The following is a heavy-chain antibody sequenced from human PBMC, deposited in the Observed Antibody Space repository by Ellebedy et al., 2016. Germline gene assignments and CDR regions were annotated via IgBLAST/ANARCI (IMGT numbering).Heavy chain of an antibody. V-gene: IGHV3-23*01. CDR2: IRGSGGGS. CDR1: GFTFNDYA. J-gene: IGHJ4*02. Sequence: GGSLRLXCEASGFTFNDYAMHWVRQAPGKGLEWVSAIRGSGGGSYYADSVKGRFTISRDNSKNTLYLQMSSLRAEDTAVYYCAAGWYVSIDSWGQGTLVSVSS. CDR3: AAGWYVSIDS. D-gene: IGHD6-19*01.